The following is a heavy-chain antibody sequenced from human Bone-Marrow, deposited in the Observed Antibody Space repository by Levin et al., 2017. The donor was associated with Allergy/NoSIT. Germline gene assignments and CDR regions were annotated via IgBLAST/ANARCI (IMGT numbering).Heavy chain of an antibody. J-gene: IGHJ3*02. D-gene: IGHD3-10*01. CDR1: GYSLTTYW. CDR2: IYPGDSDT. Sequence: GESLKISCKGSGYSLTTYWIGWVRQMPGKGLEWMGIIYPGDSDTRYSPSFQGQVTISADKSISTAYLQWSSLKASDTAMYYCARRDRENYDSGSYTDPFHIWGQGTMVTVSS. CDR3: ARRDRENYDSGSYTDPFHI. V-gene: IGHV5-51*01.